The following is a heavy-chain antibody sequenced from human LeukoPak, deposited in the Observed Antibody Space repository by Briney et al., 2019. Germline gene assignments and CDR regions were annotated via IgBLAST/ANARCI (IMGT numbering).Heavy chain of an antibody. V-gene: IGHV3-21*01. CDR2: ISSSGRYI. CDR1: GFTFSSYT. D-gene: IGHD3-10*01. CDR3: ARDLGELDAPDY. J-gene: IGHJ4*02. Sequence: GGSLRLSWAASGFTFSSYTVNWVRQAPGKGLEWVSSISSSGRYIYYADSVKGRFTIFRDNAKNSLYLQMNSLRAEDTAVYYCARDLGELDAPDYWGQGTLVTVSS.